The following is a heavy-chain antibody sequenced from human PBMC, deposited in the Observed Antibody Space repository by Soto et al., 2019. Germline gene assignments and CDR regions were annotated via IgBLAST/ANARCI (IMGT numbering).Heavy chain of an antibody. V-gene: IGHV4-59*01. D-gene: IGHD3-9*01. CDR3: ARDSKLRYFDWLSNYYYGMDV. CDR2: IYYSGST. CDR1: GGSISSYY. J-gene: IGHJ6*02. Sequence: PSETLSLTCTVSGGSISSYYWSWIRQPPGKGLEWIGYIYYSGSTNYNPSLKSRVTISVDTSKNQFSLKLSSVTAADTAVYYCARDSKLRYFDWLSNYYYGMDVWGQGTTVTVSS.